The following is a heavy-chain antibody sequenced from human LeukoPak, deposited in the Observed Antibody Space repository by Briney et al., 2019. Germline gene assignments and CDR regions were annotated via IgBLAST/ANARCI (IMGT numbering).Heavy chain of an antibody. CDR3: ARLTDDSSYY. CDR2: IYHSGST. J-gene: IGHJ4*02. V-gene: IGHV4-38-2*01. D-gene: IGHD3-22*01. CDR1: GYSISSGYY. Sequence: SEPLSLTCAVSGYSISSGYYWGWIRPPPGKGLEWIGSIYHSGSTYYNPSLKSRVTISVDTSKNQFSLKLSSVTAADTAVYYCARLTDDSSYYWGQGTLVTVSS.